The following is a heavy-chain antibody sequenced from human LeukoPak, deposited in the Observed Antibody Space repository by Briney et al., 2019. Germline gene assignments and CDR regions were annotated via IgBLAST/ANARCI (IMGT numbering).Heavy chain of an antibody. CDR2: TSYDETRK. V-gene: IGHV3-30-3*01. Sequence: GGSLRLSCAASGFTFSIYAMHWVRQAPGRGLEWVAVTSYDETRKFYADSVKGRFIISRDNSKNTLYVQMNSLRLEDTAVYYCATGSRSNSFDIWGQGTVVTVSS. CDR1: GFTFSIYA. D-gene: IGHD3-10*01. J-gene: IGHJ3*02. CDR3: ATGSRSNSFDI.